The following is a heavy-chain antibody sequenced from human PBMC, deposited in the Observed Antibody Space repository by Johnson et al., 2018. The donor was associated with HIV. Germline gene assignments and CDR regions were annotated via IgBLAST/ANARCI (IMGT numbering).Heavy chain of an antibody. CDR2: ISYDGSVK. D-gene: IGHD5-18*01. Sequence: QVQLVESGGGVVQPGRSLRLSCAASGFTFSSYGMHWVRQAPGKGLEWVAVISYDGSVKYYADAVKGRFTISRDNSKNTLYLQMNSLRAEDTAVYYCARNRPVSYGYRGAFDFWGQGTMVTVSS. J-gene: IGHJ3*01. CDR3: ARNRPVSYGYRGAFDF. CDR1: GFTFSSYG. V-gene: IGHV3-30*03.